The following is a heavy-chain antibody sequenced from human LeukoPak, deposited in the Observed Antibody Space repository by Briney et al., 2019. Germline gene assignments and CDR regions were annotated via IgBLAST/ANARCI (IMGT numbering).Heavy chain of an antibody. V-gene: IGHV6-1*01. CDR1: GDSVSSNSVT. J-gene: IGHJ5*02. Sequence: SQTLSLTCAISGDSVSSNSVTWNWIRQSPSRGLEWLGRTYYRSTWYNDYAVSVRGRITVNPDTSKNQFSLHLNSVTPEDTAVYYCARRLTQYVCFDPWGQGILVTVSS. D-gene: IGHD2-2*01. CDR3: ARRLTQYVCFDP. CDR2: TYYRSTWYN.